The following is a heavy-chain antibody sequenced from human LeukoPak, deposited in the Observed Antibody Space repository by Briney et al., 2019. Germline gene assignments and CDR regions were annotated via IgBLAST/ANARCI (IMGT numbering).Heavy chain of an antibody. CDR2: IYYSEST. V-gene: IGHV4-59*01. J-gene: IGHJ4*02. CDR1: GGSISSYY. D-gene: IGHD4-11*01. Sequence: SETLSLTCTVSGGSISSYYWSWIRQPPGKGLEWIGYIYYSESTNYNPSLKSRVTISVDTSKNQFSLKLSSVTAADTAVYYCARDPYSNYEFDYWGQGTLVTVSA. CDR3: ARDPYSNYEFDY.